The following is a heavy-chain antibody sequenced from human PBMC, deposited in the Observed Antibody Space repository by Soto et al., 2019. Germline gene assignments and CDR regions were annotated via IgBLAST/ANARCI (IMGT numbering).Heavy chain of an antibody. CDR3: ARGDTPMITGMDSFDI. J-gene: IGHJ3*02. Sequence: GVSLRLSCAASGFTFSRYWMNWVRQAPGKGMEWVCNIKQDGTEKNYVDSVKGRFTISRDNARNSLYLQMDSLRAEDTAVYFCARGDTPMITGMDSFDIWGQGTMVTVSS. V-gene: IGHV3-7*01. D-gene: IGHD5-18*01. CDR2: IKQDGTEK. CDR1: GFTFSRYW.